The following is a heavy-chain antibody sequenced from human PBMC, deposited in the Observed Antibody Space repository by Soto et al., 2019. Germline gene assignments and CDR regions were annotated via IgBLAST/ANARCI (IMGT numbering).Heavy chain of an antibody. D-gene: IGHD6-13*01. CDR3: AAAAGTLDYYYGMDV. Sequence: QVQLVQSGAEVKKPGSSVKVSCKASGGTFSSYTISWVRQAPGQGLEWMGRIIPILGIANYAQKFQGRVTITAAKSTSTAYMELSSLRSEDTAVYYCAAAAGTLDYYYGMDVWGQGTTVTVSS. CDR2: IIPILGIA. CDR1: GGTFSSYT. V-gene: IGHV1-69*02. J-gene: IGHJ6*02.